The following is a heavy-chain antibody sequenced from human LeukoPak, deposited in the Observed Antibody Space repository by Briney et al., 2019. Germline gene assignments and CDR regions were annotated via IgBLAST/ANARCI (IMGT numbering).Heavy chain of an antibody. V-gene: IGHV3-23*01. CDR3: AKHLQTAAGIRRGGMDV. J-gene: IGHJ6*02. CDR2: ISGSGSST. CDR1: GYTFSNYA. D-gene: IGHD6-13*01. Sequence: PGGSLRLSCAASGYTFSNYAMSWVRQAPGKGLEWVSAISGSGSSTYYPDSVRGRFTISRDNSKNTLYLQMNSLRAEDTAVYYCAKHLQTAAGIRRGGMDVWGQGTTVTVSS.